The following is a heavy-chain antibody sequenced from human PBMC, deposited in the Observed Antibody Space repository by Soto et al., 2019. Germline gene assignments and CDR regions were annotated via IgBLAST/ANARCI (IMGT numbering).Heavy chain of an antibody. CDR2: ISGSGGST. J-gene: IGHJ3*02. V-gene: IGHV3-23*01. CDR3: AKDPSLVYCSGGSCYPGAFDI. Sequence: PGVSLRLSCAASGFTFSSYAMSWVRQAPGKGLEWVSAISGSGGSTYYADSVKGRFTISRDNSKNTLYLQMNSLRAEDTAVYYCAKDPSLVYCSGGSCYPGAFDIWGQGTMVTVSS. D-gene: IGHD2-15*01. CDR1: GFTFSSYA.